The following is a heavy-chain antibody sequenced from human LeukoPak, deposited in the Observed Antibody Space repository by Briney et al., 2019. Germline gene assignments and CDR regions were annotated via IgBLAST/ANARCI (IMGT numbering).Heavy chain of an antibody. D-gene: IGHD4-17*01. CDR2: ISSSSSTI. Sequence: PGGSLRLSCAASGFTFSSYSMNWVRQAPGKGLEWVSYISSSSSTIYYADSVKGRFTISRDNAKNSLYLQMNSLRAEDTAVYYCARGYGDYYYYYYMDVWGKGTTVTISS. CDR1: GFTFSSYS. CDR3: ARGYGDYYYYYYMDV. V-gene: IGHV3-48*04. J-gene: IGHJ6*03.